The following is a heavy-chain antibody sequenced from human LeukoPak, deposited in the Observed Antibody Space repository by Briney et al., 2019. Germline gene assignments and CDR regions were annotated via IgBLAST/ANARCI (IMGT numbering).Heavy chain of an antibody. CDR3: ARDWVATKWFDP. V-gene: IGHV4-39*07. D-gene: IGHD2-15*01. CDR2: IYYSGST. J-gene: IGHJ5*02. CDR1: GGSISSSSYY. Sequence: SETLSLTCTVSGGSISSSSYYWGWIRQPPGKGLEWIGSIYYSGSTYYNPSLKSRVTISVDTSKNQFSLKLSSVTAADTAVYYCARDWVATKWFDPWGQGTLVTVSS.